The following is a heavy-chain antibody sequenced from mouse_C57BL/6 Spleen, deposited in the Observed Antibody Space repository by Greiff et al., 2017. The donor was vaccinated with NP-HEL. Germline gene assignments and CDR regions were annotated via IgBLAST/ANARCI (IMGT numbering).Heavy chain of an antibody. CDR3: ARALWFYAMDY. D-gene: IGHD2-2*01. CDR1: GYAFSSSW. CDR2: IYPGDGDT. Sequence: LQESGPELVKPGASVKLSCKASGYAFSSSWMNWVKQRPGQGLEWIGRIYPGDGDTNYNGKFKGKATLTADKSSSTAYMQLSSLTSEDSAVYFCARALWFYAMDYWGQGTSVTVAS. J-gene: IGHJ4*01. V-gene: IGHV1-82*01.